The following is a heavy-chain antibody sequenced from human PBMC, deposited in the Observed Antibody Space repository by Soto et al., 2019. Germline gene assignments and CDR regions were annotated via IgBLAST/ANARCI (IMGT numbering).Heavy chain of an antibody. Sequence: EVQLVESGGGLVQPGGSLRLSCAASGFTFSSYSMNWVRQAPGKGLEWVSYISSSSSTIYYADSVKGRFTISRDNAKNSMYLQMTSQRADDTAVYYCARGPPSWEILFDYWGQGTLVTVSS. CDR1: GFTFSSYS. D-gene: IGHD1-26*01. V-gene: IGHV3-48*01. CDR3: ARGPPSWEILFDY. CDR2: ISSSSSTI. J-gene: IGHJ4*02.